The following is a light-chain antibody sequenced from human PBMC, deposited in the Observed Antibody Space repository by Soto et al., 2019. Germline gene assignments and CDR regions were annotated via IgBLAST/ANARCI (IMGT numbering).Light chain of an antibody. Sequence: DVVLTQTPLSSPVTLGQSASISCRSSQSLVHSDGSTYLSWLQQRPGQPPRVLLYTISNRFSGVPDRFSGSGAGTDFTLTISRVEADDVGVYYCMQATQFPRTFGQGTKVEIK. CDR1: QSLVHSDGSTY. CDR3: MQATQFPRT. V-gene: IGKV2-24*01. CDR2: TIS. J-gene: IGKJ1*01.